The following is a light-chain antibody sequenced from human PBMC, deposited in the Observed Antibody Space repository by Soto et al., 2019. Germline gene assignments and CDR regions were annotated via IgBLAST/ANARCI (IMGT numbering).Light chain of an antibody. V-gene: IGKV3-15*01. CDR1: QSVSSN. Sequence: EIVMTQSPATLSVSPGERATLSCRASQSVSSNLAWYQQKPGQAPRLLLYGASTRATGIPARFSGSGSGTEFTLTHSSLQSEDFAVYYCQQYNNWPPWTFGKGTKVEIK. J-gene: IGKJ1*01. CDR3: QQYNNWPPWT. CDR2: GAS.